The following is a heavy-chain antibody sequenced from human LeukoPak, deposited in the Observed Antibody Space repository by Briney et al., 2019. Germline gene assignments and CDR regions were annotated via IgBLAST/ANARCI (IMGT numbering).Heavy chain of an antibody. Sequence: SETLSLTCTVSGGSISSSSYYWGWIRQPPGKGLEWIGSVYYSGSTYYNPSLKSRVTISVDTSKNQFSLKLTSVTAADTAVYYCARRGGYDIVDYWGQGTLVTVSS. CDR2: VYYSGST. D-gene: IGHD5-12*01. CDR3: ARRGGYDIVDY. V-gene: IGHV4-39*01. CDR1: GGSISSSSYY. J-gene: IGHJ4*02.